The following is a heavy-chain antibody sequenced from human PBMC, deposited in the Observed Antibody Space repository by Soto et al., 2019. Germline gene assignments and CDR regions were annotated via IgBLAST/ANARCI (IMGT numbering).Heavy chain of an antibody. CDR3: ARDLYDCSGGSCYSGWFDP. V-gene: IGHV1-3*01. Sequence: ASVKVSCKASGYTFTSYAMHWVRQAPGQRLEWMGWINAGNGNTKYSQKFQGRVTITRDTSASTAYMELSSLRSEDTAVYYCARDLYDCSGGSCYSGWFDPWGQGSLVTVSS. CDR1: GYTFTSYA. CDR2: INAGNGNT. D-gene: IGHD2-15*01. J-gene: IGHJ5*02.